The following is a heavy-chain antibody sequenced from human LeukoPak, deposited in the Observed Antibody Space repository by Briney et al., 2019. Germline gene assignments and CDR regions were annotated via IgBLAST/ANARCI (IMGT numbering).Heavy chain of an antibody. Sequence: ASVKVSSKASGYTFTSYGISWVRQAPGQGLEWMGWISAYNGNTNYAQKLQGRVTMTTDTSTSTAYMELRSLRSDDTALYYCARVGEPYCSSTSCYYYYYMDVWGKGTTVTVSS. D-gene: IGHD2-2*01. V-gene: IGHV1-18*01. CDR1: GYTFTSYG. CDR2: ISAYNGNT. J-gene: IGHJ6*03. CDR3: ARVGEPYCSSTSCYYYYYMDV.